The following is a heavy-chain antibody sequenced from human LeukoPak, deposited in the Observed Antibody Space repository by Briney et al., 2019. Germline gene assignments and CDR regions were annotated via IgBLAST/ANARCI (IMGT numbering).Heavy chain of an antibody. V-gene: IGHV4-59*01. CDR3: ASSYSYGPLDY. Sequence: SETLSLTCTVSGGSISSYYWSWIRQPPGKGLEWIGYIYYSGSTNYNPSLKSQVTITVDTSKNQFSLKLSSVTAADTAVYYCASSYSYGPLDYWGQGTLVTVSS. J-gene: IGHJ4*02. D-gene: IGHD5-18*01. CDR2: IYYSGST. CDR1: GGSISSYY.